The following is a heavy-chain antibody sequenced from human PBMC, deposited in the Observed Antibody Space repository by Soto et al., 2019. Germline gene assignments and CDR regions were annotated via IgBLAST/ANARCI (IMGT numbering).Heavy chain of an antibody. CDR2: ISGTGSDT. CDR1: GFTFSSYA. V-gene: IGHV3-23*01. Sequence: GGSLRLSCVTSGFTFSSYAISFVRHAPVKWLEWVSAISGTGSDTFYADSVKGRLTISRDNSKNTVDLQMNSLRAEDTAVYYCAREYRRGYSYGPDYWGQGTLVTVSS. D-gene: IGHD5-18*01. CDR3: AREYRRGYSYGPDY. J-gene: IGHJ4*02.